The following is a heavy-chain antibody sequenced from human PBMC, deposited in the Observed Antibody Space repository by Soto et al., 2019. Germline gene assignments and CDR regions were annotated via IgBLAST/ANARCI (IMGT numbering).Heavy chain of an antibody. CDR2: IYYSGST. J-gene: IGHJ5*02. CDR3: ARSIDP. CDR1: GGSISSYY. V-gene: IGHV4-59*12. Sequence: SETLSLTCTVSGGSISSYYWSWIRQPPGKGLEWIGYIYYSGSTNYNPSLKSRVTISVDTSKNQFSLKLSSVTAADTAVYYCARSIDPWGQGTLVTISS.